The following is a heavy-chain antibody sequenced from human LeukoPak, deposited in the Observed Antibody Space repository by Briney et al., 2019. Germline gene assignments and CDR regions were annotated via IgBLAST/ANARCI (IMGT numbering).Heavy chain of an antibody. CDR3: ARGPTSNWFDP. CDR2: IYYSGST. CDR1: GGSISSYY. V-gene: IGHV4-59*01. Sequence: SETLSLTCAVSGGSISSYYWSWIRQPPGKGLEWIGYIYYSGSTNYNPSLKSQVTISVDTSKNQFSLKLSSVTAADTAVYYCARGPTSNWFDPWGQGTLVTVSS. J-gene: IGHJ5*02.